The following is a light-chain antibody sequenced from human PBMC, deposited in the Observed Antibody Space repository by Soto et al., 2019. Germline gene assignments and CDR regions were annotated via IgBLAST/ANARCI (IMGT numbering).Light chain of an antibody. J-gene: IGLJ1*01. CDR3: LLSYSGAYYV. CDR2: DTS. Sequence: QAVVTQEPSLTVSPGGTVTLTCGSSTGAVTSGHYPYWFQQKPGQAPRTLIYDTSNKHSWTPARFSGSLLGGKAALTLSGAQPEDEAAYYCLLSYSGAYYVFRTGTKLTVL. V-gene: IGLV7-46*01. CDR1: TGAVTSGHY.